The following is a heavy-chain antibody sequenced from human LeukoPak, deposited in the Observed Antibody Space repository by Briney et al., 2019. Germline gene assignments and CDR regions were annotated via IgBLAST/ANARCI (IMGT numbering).Heavy chain of an antibody. V-gene: IGHV3-30-3*01. J-gene: IGHJ3*02. CDR1: RFTFSDYA. D-gene: IGHD1-1*01. Sequence: PGGSLRLSCAASRFTFSDYAIHWVRQAPGKGLEWVTLISYDGNNNYYAHSVKGRFTISRDNSKNTLYLQMNSLKTEDTAVYYCARGSSGTGTFDIWGQGTTVTVSS. CDR2: ISYDGNNN. CDR3: ARGSSGTGTFDI.